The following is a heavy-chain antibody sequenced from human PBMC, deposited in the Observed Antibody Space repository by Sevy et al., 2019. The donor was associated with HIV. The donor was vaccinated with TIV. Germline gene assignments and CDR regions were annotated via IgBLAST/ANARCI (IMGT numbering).Heavy chain of an antibody. Sequence: SETLSLTCAVYGGSFSGYYWSWIRQPPGKGLEWIGEINHSGSTNYNPSLKSRVTISVDTSKNQFSLKLSSVTAADTAVYYCARVFSWAARPVNYFDYWGQGTLVTVSS. CDR3: ARVFSWAARPVNYFDY. V-gene: IGHV4-34*01. CDR1: GGSFSGYY. D-gene: IGHD6-6*01. CDR2: INHSGST. J-gene: IGHJ4*02.